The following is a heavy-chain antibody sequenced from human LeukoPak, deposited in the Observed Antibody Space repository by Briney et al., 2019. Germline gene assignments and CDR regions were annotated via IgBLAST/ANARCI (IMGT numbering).Heavy chain of an antibody. J-gene: IGHJ4*02. CDR1: GYTFTSYA. D-gene: IGHD6-19*01. Sequence: ASVKVSCKASGYTFTSYAMHWVRQAPGQRLEWMGWINAGNGNTKYSQKFQGRVTITRDTSASTAYMELGSLRSEDTAVYYCARASSGWRKTFDYWGQGTLVTVSS. CDR3: ARASSGWRKTFDY. V-gene: IGHV1-3*01. CDR2: INAGNGNT.